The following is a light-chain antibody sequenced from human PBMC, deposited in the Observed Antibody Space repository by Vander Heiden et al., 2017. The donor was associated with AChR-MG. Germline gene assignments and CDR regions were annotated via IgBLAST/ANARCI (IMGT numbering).Light chain of an antibody. CDR1: QSISSY. V-gene: IGKV1-39*01. Sequence: DIQMTQSPSSLSASAGDRVTITCRARQSISSYVNWYQQKPVKAPKLLIYAVSSFQSGVPSRFSGSGSGTDFTRTIRSMKPEDFATYYSQQSYGTATTLAQGRRLEIK. J-gene: IGKJ5*01. CDR2: AVS. CDR3: QQSYGTATT.